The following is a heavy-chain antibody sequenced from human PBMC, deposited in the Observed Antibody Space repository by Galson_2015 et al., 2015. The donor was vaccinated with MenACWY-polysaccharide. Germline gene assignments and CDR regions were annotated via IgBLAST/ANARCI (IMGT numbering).Heavy chain of an antibody. D-gene: IGHD1-26*01. CDR2: ISSGGTI. J-gene: IGHJ4*02. CDR1: GFTVSSYG. V-gene: IGHV3-48*02. CDR3: ARVLKGLVGATPDY. Sequence: SLRLSCAASGFTVSSYGMNWVRQAPGMGLGWDSYISSGGTISYADSVKGRFTISRDNAKNSLYLQMNSLRDDDTAVYYCARVLKGLVGATPDYWGQGTLVTVSS.